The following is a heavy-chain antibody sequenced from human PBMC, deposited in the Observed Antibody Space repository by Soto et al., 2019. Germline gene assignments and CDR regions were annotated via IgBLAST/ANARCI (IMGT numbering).Heavy chain of an antibody. CDR3: ARDPGL. J-gene: IGHJ2*01. Sequence: QLQLQESGSGLVKPSQTLSLTGAVYGGSISSGGYSWSWIRQPPGKGLEWIGYIYHSGSIYYNSSIKSRVTISVDWSKNQFSLKLSSVAAADTAVYYCARDPGLWGRGTLVTVSS. V-gene: IGHV4-30-2*01. CDR1: GGSISSGGYS. CDR2: IYHSGSI.